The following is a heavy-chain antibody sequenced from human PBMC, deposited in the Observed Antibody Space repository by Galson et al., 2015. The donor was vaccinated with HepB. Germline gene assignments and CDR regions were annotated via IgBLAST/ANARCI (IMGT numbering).Heavy chain of an antibody. D-gene: IGHD6-13*01. Sequence: SVKVSCKASGYTFTSYGISWVRQAPGQGLEWMGWISAYNGNTNYAQKLQGRVTMTTDTSTSTAYMELRSLRSDDTAVYYCARVWADSSSWLHYYYYGMDVWGQGTTVTVSS. J-gene: IGHJ6*02. CDR3: ARVWADSSSWLHYYYYGMDV. V-gene: IGHV1-18*04. CDR2: ISAYNGNT. CDR1: GYTFTSYG.